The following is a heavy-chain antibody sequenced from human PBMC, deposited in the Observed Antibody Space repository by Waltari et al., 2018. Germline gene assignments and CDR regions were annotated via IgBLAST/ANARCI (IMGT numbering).Heavy chain of an antibody. V-gene: IGHV3-30*03. D-gene: IGHD6-19*01. Sequence: QEQVVESGGGVVQPGGSLRLSCAASGFSFSNYGMHLVRQAPGKGLEWVATISYDGANKYHADSVKGRFTISRDNSKNTLYLQMNSLRAEETAVYYCARVGEQWLVRGWFDPWGQGTLVTVSS. J-gene: IGHJ5*02. CDR2: ISYDGANK. CDR3: ARVGEQWLVRGWFDP. CDR1: GFSFSNYG.